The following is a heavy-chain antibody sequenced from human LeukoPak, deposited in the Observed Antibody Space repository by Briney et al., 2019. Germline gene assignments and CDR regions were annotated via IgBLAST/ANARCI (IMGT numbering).Heavy chain of an antibody. Sequence: SETLSLTCTVSGGSISSSSYYWGWIRQPPGKGLEWIGSIYYSGSTYYNPSLKSRVTISVDTSKNQFSLKLSSVTAADTAVYYCARETPYGSGSYYNGKFDYWGQGTLVTVSS. CDR2: IYYSGST. CDR3: ARETPYGSGSYYNGKFDY. D-gene: IGHD3-10*01. J-gene: IGHJ4*02. V-gene: IGHV4-39*07. CDR1: GGSISSSSYY.